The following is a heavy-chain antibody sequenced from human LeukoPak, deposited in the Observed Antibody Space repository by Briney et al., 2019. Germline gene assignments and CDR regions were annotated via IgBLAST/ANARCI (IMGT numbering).Heavy chain of an antibody. CDR2: IYYSGST. CDR1: GGSISSYY. Sequence: SETLSLTCTVSGGSISSYYWSWIRQPPGKGLEWIGYIYYSGSTNYNPSLKGRVTTSVDTSKNQFSLKLSSVTAADTAVYYCAREGYYYDSSGYSNWFDPWGQGTLVTVSS. CDR3: AREGYYYDSSGYSNWFDP. V-gene: IGHV4-59*01. D-gene: IGHD3-22*01. J-gene: IGHJ5*02.